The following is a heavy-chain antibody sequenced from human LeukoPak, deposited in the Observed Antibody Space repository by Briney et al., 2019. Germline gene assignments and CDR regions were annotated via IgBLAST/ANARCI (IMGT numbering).Heavy chain of an antibody. CDR1: GASISSGTYS. D-gene: IGHD4-17*01. CDR3: AHTPRAVTTKNFDY. J-gene: IGHJ4*02. V-gene: IGHV2-5*08. Sequence: TLSLTCTVSGASISSGTYSWSWIRQPPGEGLEWLALIYWDDDKRYSPSLKSRLTITKDTSKNQVVLTMTNMGPVDTATYYCAHTPRAVTTKNFDYWGQGTLVTVSS. CDR2: IYWDDDK.